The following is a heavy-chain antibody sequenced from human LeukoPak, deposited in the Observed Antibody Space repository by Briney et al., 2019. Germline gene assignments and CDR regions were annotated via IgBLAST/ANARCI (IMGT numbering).Heavy chain of an antibody. CDR1: GFTFSSYN. D-gene: IGHD3-22*01. V-gene: IGHV3-30-3*01. CDR2: ISYDANDK. Sequence: PGGSLRLSCVASGFTFSSYNMHWVRQAPGKGLEWVALISYDANDKYYADSVKGRFTISRDNSKDTLYLQMNSLRAEDTAVYYCARGSTPYYYAYWGQGTLVTVSS. J-gene: IGHJ4*02. CDR3: ARGSTPYYYAY.